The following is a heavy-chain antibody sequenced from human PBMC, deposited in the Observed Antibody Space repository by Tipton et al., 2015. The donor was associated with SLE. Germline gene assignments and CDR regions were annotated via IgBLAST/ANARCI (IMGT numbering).Heavy chain of an antibody. CDR2: ISGSDGNT. V-gene: IGHV3-23*01. Sequence: SLRLSCAASGFTFSAYAMSWVRQAPGKGLEWVSAISGSDGNTYYADSLKGRFTISRDNSKNTLYLQMNSLRAEDTAVYYCAHRGTSSGYYYYFDYWGQGTLVTVSS. CDR1: GFTFSAYA. D-gene: IGHD3-22*01. J-gene: IGHJ4*02. CDR3: AHRGTSSGYYYYFDY.